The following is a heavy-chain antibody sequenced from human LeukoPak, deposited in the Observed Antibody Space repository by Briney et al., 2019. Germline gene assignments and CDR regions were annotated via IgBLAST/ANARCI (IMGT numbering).Heavy chain of an antibody. CDR2: ISSSSSYI. CDR1: GCTFSSYS. J-gene: IGHJ6*03. V-gene: IGHV3-21*01. D-gene: IGHD6-13*01. Sequence: PGGSLRLSCAASGCTFSSYSMNWVRQAPGKGLEWVSSISSSSSYIYYADSVKGRSTISRDTAKNSLYLLMTSLTAEDTAVYYYGRGGGAAAGPPPYYYYMDVWGKGTTVTISS. CDR3: GRGGGAAAGPPPYYYYMDV.